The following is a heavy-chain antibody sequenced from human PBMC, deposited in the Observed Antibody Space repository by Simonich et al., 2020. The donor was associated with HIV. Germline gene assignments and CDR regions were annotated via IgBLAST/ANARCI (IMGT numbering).Heavy chain of an antibody. Sequence: QVQLVQSGSELKKPGASVKVSCKASGYTFTSYPMHWVRQAPGKRLEWMGWINAGDGNTKYSQKFQGRVTITRDTSANTAYMELSSLRFEDTAVYYCARDLDTSGWSAWFDPWGQGTLVTVSS. J-gene: IGHJ5*02. V-gene: IGHV1-3*01. CDR3: ARDLDTSGWSAWFDP. CDR2: INAGDGNT. CDR1: GYTFTSYP. D-gene: IGHD6-19*01.